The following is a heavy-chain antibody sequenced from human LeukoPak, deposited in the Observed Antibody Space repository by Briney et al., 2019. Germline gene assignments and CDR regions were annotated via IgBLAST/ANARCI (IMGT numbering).Heavy chain of an antibody. CDR2: IKQDGSEK. CDR1: GFTFSSNW. J-gene: IGHJ3*02. CDR3: ARGLGINGLALDM. V-gene: IGHV3-7*05. Sequence: GGSLRLSCAAAGFTFSSNWMSWVRQAPGKGLQWVANIKQDGSEKYYVDSVKGRFTISRDNAKKSLYPQMNSLRGEDTAVYYCARGLGINGLALDMWGQGTMVTVPS. D-gene: IGHD3-10*01.